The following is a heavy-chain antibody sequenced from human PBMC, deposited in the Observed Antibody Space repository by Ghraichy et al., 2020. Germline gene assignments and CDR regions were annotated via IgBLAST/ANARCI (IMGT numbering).Heavy chain of an antibody. CDR3: ARDLAYCGGDRYSDY. CDR1: GFTFSSYS. J-gene: IGHJ4*02. V-gene: IGHV3-48*01. CDR2: ISSSSSTI. D-gene: IGHD2-21*02. Sequence: GGSLRLSCAASGFTFSSYSMNWVRQAPGKGLEWVSYISSSSSTIYYADSVKGRFTISRDNAKNSLYLQMNSLRAEDTAVYYCARDLAYCGGDRYSDYWGQGTLVTVSS.